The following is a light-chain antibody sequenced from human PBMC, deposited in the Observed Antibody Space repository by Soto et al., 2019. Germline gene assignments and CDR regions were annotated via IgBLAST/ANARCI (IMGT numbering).Light chain of an antibody. Sequence: EIVLTQSPGTLSSSPGERATLSCRASQSGFSFYLAWFQQKPGQAPRLLIYGASTRATGIPDRFSGSGSGTDFTLTISRLEPEDFAVYYCHQYGSSPWTLGQGTKVEIK. CDR2: GAS. J-gene: IGKJ1*01. V-gene: IGKV3-20*01. CDR3: HQYGSSPWT. CDR1: QSGFSFY.